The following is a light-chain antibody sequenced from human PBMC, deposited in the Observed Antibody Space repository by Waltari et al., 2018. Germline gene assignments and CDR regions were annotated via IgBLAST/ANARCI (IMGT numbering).Light chain of an antibody. Sequence: EIVLTQSQATLSLSPGERATLASRASQSVTSNLLAWYQQKPGQAPRLLIYEASIRAIGIPERFSGSGSGTDFTLTISRLEPEDFAVYYCQRYGSSPWTFGQGTKVDIK. CDR3: QRYGSSPWT. V-gene: IGKV3-20*01. J-gene: IGKJ1*01. CDR1: QSVTSNL. CDR2: EAS.